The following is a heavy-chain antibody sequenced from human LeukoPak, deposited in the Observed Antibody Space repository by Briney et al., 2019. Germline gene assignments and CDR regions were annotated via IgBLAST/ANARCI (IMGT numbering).Heavy chain of an antibody. Sequence: QAGRSLRLSCATSGFTFSSHGFYWVRQAPGKGLEWVAVIWYDGSKKYYADSVKGRSTISRDNSKNTVYLEMNSLRSEDTAVYYCATRPDNKEAFDYWGQGTLVTVSS. D-gene: IGHD2/OR15-2a*01. J-gene: IGHJ4*02. CDR1: GFTFSSHG. CDR3: ATRPDNKEAFDY. CDR2: IWYDGSKK. V-gene: IGHV3-33*01.